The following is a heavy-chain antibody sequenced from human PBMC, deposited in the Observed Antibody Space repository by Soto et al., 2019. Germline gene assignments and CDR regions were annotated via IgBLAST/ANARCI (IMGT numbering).Heavy chain of an antibody. Sequence: SETLSLTCTVSGGSISSGGYYWSWIRQHPGKGLEWIGYIYYSGSTYYNPSLKSRVTISVDTSKNQFSLKMSSVTAADTAVYYCARAGEKSSSYNGFDPWGQGTLVTVSS. V-gene: IGHV4-31*03. CDR2: IYYSGST. CDR1: GGSISSGGYY. D-gene: IGHD6-13*01. J-gene: IGHJ5*02. CDR3: ARAGEKSSSYNGFDP.